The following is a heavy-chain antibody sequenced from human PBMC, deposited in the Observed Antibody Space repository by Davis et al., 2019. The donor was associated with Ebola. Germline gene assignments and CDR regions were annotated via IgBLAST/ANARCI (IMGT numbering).Heavy chain of an antibody. V-gene: IGHV4-59*08. Sequence: MPSETLSLTCSVSGASISSYYWSWVRQPPGKGLEWIGYSKDSGNTNYNPSLRSRVTISIDTSKNNFSLRLSSVTAADTAVYFCARLRYSYASNWFDPWGQGALVTVSS. CDR2: SKDSGNT. D-gene: IGHD5-18*01. CDR1: GASISSYY. J-gene: IGHJ5*02. CDR3: ARLRYSYASNWFDP.